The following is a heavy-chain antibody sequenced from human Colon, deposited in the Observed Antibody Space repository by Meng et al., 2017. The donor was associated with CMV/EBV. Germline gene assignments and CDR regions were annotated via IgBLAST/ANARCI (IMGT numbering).Heavy chain of an antibody. Sequence: SVKVSCKTSGGTFTFHNYRISWVRQAPGQGLEWMGGIVPIVGTANTAQKFQGRVTFSADKVAGTAYMYLSSLTSADTALYFCVRDSGFGELYWGQGTQVIVSS. D-gene: IGHD3-10*01. CDR1: GGTFTFHNYR. CDR3: VRDSGFGELY. J-gene: IGHJ4*02. CDR2: IVPIVGTA. V-gene: IGHV1-69*06.